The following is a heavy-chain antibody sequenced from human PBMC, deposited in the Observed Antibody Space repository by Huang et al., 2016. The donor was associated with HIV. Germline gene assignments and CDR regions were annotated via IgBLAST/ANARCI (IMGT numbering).Heavy chain of an antibody. V-gene: IGHV1-8*02. Sequence: QVHLVQSGAEVKKPGASVKVSCKASGYTFTNYDINWVRPAPGRGLEWMGWMNPNTGNTGFAQSCQGRVTMTRKTSITTAYMELTSLTSEDTAVYYCARSAYGDLDYWGLGTLVIVSS. CDR1: GYTFTNYD. CDR2: MNPNTGNT. D-gene: IGHD4-17*01. J-gene: IGHJ4*02. CDR3: ARSAYGDLDY.